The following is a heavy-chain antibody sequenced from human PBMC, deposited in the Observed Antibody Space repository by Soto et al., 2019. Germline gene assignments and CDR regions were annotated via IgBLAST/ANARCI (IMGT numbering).Heavy chain of an antibody. V-gene: IGHV1-2*04. CDR2: INPNGGVT. CDR1: GDSFNDYY. CDR3: ARASGAATATLADYYFYMDV. J-gene: IGHJ6*03. Sequence: QVQLVQSGAEVRKPGASVTVSCRSSGDSFNDYYIHWVRQAPGQGFEWMGWINPNGGVTKYAQKFQGWVSMTRDTSIRTVYLQLSRRRSDDTAVYYCARASGAATATLADYYFYMDVWCTGTTVTVSS. D-gene: IGHD6-25*01.